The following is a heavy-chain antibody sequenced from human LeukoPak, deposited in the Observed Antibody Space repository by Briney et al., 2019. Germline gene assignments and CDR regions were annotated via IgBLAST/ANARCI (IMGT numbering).Heavy chain of an antibody. D-gene: IGHD5-18*01. CDR2: ISSSGNII. V-gene: IGHV3-11*01. CDR3: ARATAADTAMIYFDY. J-gene: IGHJ4*02. CDR1: GFTFSDYY. Sequence: PGGSRRLSCAASGFTFSDYYMSWIRQAPGKGLEWVSYISSSGNIIYSADSVKGRFTISRDNAKNSLYLQINSLRAEDTAVYYCARATAADTAMIYFDYWGQGTLVTVSS.